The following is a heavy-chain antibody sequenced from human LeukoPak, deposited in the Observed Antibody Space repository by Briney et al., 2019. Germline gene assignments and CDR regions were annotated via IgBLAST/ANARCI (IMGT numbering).Heavy chain of an antibody. J-gene: IGHJ6*03. V-gene: IGHV3-7*01. CDR2: IKQDGSEK. D-gene: IGHD3-22*01. CDR3: ARELEVDRNYYYYYYMDV. CDR1: RFTFSSYW. Sequence: GGSLRLSCAASRFTFSSYWMSWVRQAPGKGLEWVANIKQDGSEKYYVDSVKGRFTISRDNAKNSLYLQMNSLRAEDTAVYYCARELEVDRNYYYYYYMDVWGKGTTVTVSS.